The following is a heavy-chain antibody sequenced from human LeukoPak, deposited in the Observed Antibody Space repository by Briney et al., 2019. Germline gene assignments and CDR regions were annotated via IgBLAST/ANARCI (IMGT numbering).Heavy chain of an antibody. V-gene: IGHV3-23*01. CDR3: AGVGGVGYSSSRYVGTAFHI. CDR2: ISGSGGSA. J-gene: IGHJ3*02. Sequence: QPGGSLRLSCAASGFTFSYYAMTWVRQAPGKGLEWVSAISGSGGSAYYADSVKGRFTISRDNSKNTLYLQMNSLRAEDTAVYYCAGVGGVGYSSSRYVGTAFHIWGQGTMVTVSS. D-gene: IGHD6-13*01. CDR1: GFTFSYYA.